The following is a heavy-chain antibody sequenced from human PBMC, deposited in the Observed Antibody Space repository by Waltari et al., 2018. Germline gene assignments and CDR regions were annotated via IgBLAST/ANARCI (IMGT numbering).Heavy chain of an antibody. CDR1: GFNLGAYG. CDR3: ARGYSSHYYDFGLDV. V-gene: IGHV3-20*04. D-gene: IGHD4-4*01. Sequence: EVQLVESGGGVVGPGGSLRLNCVTPGFNLGAYGMSWVRQGPGKGLDWVSGINYDGDRTDYVDSVKGRFTISRDRGKNSFHLQMNSLRVEDTAFYYCARGYSSHYYDFGLDVWGQGTTVTVSS. J-gene: IGHJ6*02. CDR2: INYDGDRT.